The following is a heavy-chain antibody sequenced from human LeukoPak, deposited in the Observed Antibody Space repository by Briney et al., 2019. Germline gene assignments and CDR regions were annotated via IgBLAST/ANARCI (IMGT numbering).Heavy chain of an antibody. CDR2: ISSSSSYI. D-gene: IGHD6-13*01. Sequence: KPGGSLRLSCAASGFTFSSYSTNWVRQAPGKGLEWVSSISSSSSYIYYADSVKGRFTISRDNAKNSLYLQMNSLRAEDTAVYYCARDRQQLVLSQWFDPWGQGTLVTVSS. CDR3: ARDRQQLVLSQWFDP. CDR1: GFTFSSYS. V-gene: IGHV3-21*01. J-gene: IGHJ5*02.